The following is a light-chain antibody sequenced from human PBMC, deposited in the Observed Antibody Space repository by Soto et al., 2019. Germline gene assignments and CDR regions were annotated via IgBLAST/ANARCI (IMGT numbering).Light chain of an antibody. J-gene: IGLJ3*02. CDR3: SSYVGSNNLV. CDR2: EVT. V-gene: IGLV2-8*01. Sequence: QSVLTQPPSASGSPGQSITISCTGASSDVSAYNYVSWYQQHPGKAPKLMIYEVTKRPSGVPDRFSGSKSDNTASLTVSGLQAEDEADYYCSSYVGSNNLVFGGGTKLTVL. CDR1: SSDVSAYNY.